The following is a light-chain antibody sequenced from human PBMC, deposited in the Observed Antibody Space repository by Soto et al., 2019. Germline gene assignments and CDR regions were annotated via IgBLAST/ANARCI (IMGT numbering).Light chain of an antibody. J-gene: IGKJ1*01. CDR1: QSISAW. V-gene: IGKV1-5*03. CDR2: QAS. CDR3: QQYNSSPWT. Sequence: DIQMTQAHSLLSASVGDRVAITCRASQSISAWVAWYQQKPGKAPKLLIYQASLLESGVPSRFSGSGSGTEFTLTISSLQPDDLATYYCQQYNSSPWTFGQGTKVDIK.